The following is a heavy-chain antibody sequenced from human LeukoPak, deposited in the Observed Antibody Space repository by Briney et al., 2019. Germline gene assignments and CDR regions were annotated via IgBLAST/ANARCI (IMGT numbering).Heavy chain of an antibody. CDR2: IYSGGST. J-gene: IGHJ4*02. V-gene: IGHV3-66*01. CDR3: ARVGSPPVYYFDY. Sequence: GGSLRLSCAASGFTVSSNYMSWVRQAPGKGLEWVSVIYSGGSTYYADSVKGRFTISRDNSKNTLYLLMNSLRAEDTAVYYCARVGSPPVYYFDYWGQGTLVTVSS. CDR1: GFTVSSNY.